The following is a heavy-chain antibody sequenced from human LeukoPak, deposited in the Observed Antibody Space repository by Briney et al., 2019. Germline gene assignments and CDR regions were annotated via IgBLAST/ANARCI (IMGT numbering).Heavy chain of an antibody. J-gene: IGHJ6*03. CDR1: GFTFSSYG. Sequence: PGGSLRLSCAASGFTFSSYGMHWVRQAPGKGLEWVAFIRYDGSNKYYADSVKGRFTISRDNSKNTLYLQMNSLRAEDTAVHYCAKSVVPGAIDYHNYMDVWGKGTTVTVSS. CDR3: AKSVVPGAIDYHNYMDV. D-gene: IGHD2-2*01. CDR2: IRYDGSNK. V-gene: IGHV3-30*02.